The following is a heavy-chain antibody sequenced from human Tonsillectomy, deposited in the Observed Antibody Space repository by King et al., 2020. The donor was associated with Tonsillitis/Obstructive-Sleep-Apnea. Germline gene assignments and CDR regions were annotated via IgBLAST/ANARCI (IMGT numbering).Heavy chain of an antibody. J-gene: IGHJ4*02. V-gene: IGHV3-7*03. CDR1: GFTFSSYW. CDR3: ARTPDYDSSGYYDFDY. CDR2: IKQDGSEK. D-gene: IGHD3-22*01. Sequence: VQLVESGGGLVQPGGSLRLSCAASGFTFSSYWMSWVRQAPGKGREWVANIKQDGSEKYYVDSVKGRFTISRDNAKNSLYLQMNSLRAEDTAVYYCARTPDYDSSGYYDFDYWGQGTLVTVSS.